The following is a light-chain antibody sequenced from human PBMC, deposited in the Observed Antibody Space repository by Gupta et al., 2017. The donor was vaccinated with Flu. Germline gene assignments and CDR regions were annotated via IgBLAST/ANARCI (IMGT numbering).Light chain of an antibody. Sequence: QSVLTQPPSASGTPGQRVTISCSGSSSNIGNNPVNWYQQLPGTAPKLLISRNDQRPSGVPDRFSGSKSGTSASLAISGLRSEDEASYSCAAWDDSLNGVVFGGGTKLTVL. CDR2: RND. CDR3: AAWDDSLNGVV. V-gene: IGLV1-44*01. J-gene: IGLJ3*02. CDR1: SSNIGNNP.